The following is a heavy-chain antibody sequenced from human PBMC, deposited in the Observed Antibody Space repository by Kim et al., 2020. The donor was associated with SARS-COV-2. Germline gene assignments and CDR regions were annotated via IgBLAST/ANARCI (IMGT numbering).Heavy chain of an antibody. D-gene: IGHD4-17*01. CDR3: ASGAVTTRRGGY. CDR2: INHSGST. V-gene: IGHV4-34*01. Sequence: SETLSLTCAVYGGSFSGYYWSWIRQPPGKGLEWIGEINHSGSTNYNPSLKSRVTISVDTSKNQFSLKLSSVTAADTAVYYCASGAVTTRRGGYWGQGTLVTVSS. CDR1: GGSFSGYY. J-gene: IGHJ4*02.